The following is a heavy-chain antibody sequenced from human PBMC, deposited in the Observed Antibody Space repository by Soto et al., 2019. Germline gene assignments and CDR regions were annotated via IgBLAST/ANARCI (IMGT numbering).Heavy chain of an antibody. V-gene: IGHV5-10-1*01. CDR3: ARVHKNWFDS. CDR2: IDPSDSYT. CDR1: GYNFTAFW. Sequence: PGESLTISCKASGYNFTAFWIHWARQMPGRGLEWLGKIDPSDSYTNYSPSFEGHVTISTDNSITTAYLQWSSLRASDTALYFYARVHKNWFDSWAQGTMVTVS. J-gene: IGHJ5*01.